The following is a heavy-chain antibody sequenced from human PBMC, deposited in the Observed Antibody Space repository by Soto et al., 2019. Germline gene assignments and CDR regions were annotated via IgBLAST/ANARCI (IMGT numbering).Heavy chain of an antibody. V-gene: IGHV3-21*01. CDR1: GFTFSSYS. J-gene: IGHJ4*02. Sequence: GGSLRLSCAASGFTFSSYSMNWVRQAPGKGLEWVSSISSSSSYIYYADSVKGRFTISRDNAKNSLYLQMNSLRAEDTAVYYCARDYYDSSGYLAALDYWGQGTLVTVSS. CDR2: ISSSSSYI. D-gene: IGHD3-22*01. CDR3: ARDYYDSSGYLAALDY.